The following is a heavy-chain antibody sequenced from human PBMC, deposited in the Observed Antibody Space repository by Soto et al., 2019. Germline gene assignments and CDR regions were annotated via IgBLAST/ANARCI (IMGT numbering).Heavy chain of an antibody. V-gene: IGHV3-13*01. CDR2: IGTAGDT. D-gene: IGHD2-15*01. CDR3: ARGQEVGAHFFDS. CDR1: GFNFSGFD. J-gene: IGHJ4*02. Sequence: TGGSLSLSCEASGFNFSGFDMHWVRPPTGKGLEWVSTIGTAGDTYYAVSVKGRFTISRDNAKNSLSLQMNSLRAGDTAVYFCARGQEVGAHFFDSWGQGTQVTVSS.